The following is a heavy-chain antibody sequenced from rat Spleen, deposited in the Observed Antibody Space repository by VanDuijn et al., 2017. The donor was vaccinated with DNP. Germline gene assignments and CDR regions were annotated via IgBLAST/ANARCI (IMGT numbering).Heavy chain of an antibody. Sequence: QVQLKESGPGLVQPSQTLSLTCTVSEFSLTSYAVSWVRQPPGKGLEWIAAISSGENTYYNPAIKSRLSISRDTSKSKVFLKMNSLQTEDTAIYFCTRVLYNGYQRHYWSFDFWGPGTMVTVSS. V-gene: IGHV2-6*01. CDR3: TRVLYNGYQRHYWSFDF. J-gene: IGHJ1*01. CDR2: ISSGENT. D-gene: IGHD1-6*01. CDR1: EFSLTSYA.